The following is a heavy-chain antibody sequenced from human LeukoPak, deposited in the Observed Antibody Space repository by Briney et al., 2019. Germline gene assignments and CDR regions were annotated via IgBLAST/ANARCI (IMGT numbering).Heavy chain of an antibody. D-gene: IGHD3-22*01. Sequence: PGRSLRLSCAASQFTFNIYAMHWVRQAPGKGLEWVAVIWYDGSQKYYADSVKGRFTVSRDNSKSTLYLQMNSLRAEDTAVYYCATYSSLNAREFQYWGQGTLVTVSS. V-gene: IGHV3-33*01. CDR3: ATYSSLNAREFQY. CDR1: QFTFNIYA. J-gene: IGHJ1*01. CDR2: IWYDGSQK.